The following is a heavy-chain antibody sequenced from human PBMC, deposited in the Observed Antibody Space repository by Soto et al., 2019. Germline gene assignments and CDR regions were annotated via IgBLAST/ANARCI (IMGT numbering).Heavy chain of an antibody. Sequence: SVKVSCKASGFTFTSSAMQWVRQARGQRLEWIGWIVVGSGNTNYAQKFQERVTITRDMSTSTAYMELSSLRSEDTAVYYCAADREYSSSFPSQLWGQGTLVTVSS. J-gene: IGHJ4*02. CDR1: GFTFTSSA. CDR2: IVVGSGNT. D-gene: IGHD6-6*01. V-gene: IGHV1-58*02. CDR3: AADREYSSSFPSQL.